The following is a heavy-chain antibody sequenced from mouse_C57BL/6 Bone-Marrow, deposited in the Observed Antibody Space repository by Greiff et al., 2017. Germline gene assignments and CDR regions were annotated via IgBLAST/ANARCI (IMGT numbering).Heavy chain of an antibody. CDR2: IDPENGDT. D-gene: IGHD1-1*01. CDR3: TRSHEYYGSSYYEAMDY. V-gene: IGHV14-4*01. J-gene: IGHJ4*01. Sequence: EVQLQESGAELVRPGASVKLSCTASGFNIKDDYMHWVKQRPEQGLEWIGWIDPENGDTEYASKLQGKATITADTSSNTAYLQLSSLTSEDTAVYYCTRSHEYYGSSYYEAMDYWGKGTSVTVSS. CDR1: GFNIKDDY.